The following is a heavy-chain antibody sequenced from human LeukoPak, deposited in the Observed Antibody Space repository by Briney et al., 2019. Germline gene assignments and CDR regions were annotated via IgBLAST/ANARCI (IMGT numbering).Heavy chain of an antibody. J-gene: IGHJ4*02. V-gene: IGHV3-23*01. Sequence: PGGPLRLSCPAPEFPFSRFPMTWAPQGPGTGLEFFVSIFYSGGATYYADSVKGRFTISRDNSKNTLYLQMNSLRAEDTALYYCAKDGLYYDGSEHVYYFDSWGQGTLVTVSS. CDR1: EFPFSRFP. CDR3: AKDGLYYDGSEHVYYFDS. CDR2: IFYSGGAT. D-gene: IGHD3-22*01.